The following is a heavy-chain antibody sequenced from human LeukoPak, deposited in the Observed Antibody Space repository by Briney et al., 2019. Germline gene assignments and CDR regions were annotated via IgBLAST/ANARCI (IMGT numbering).Heavy chain of an antibody. CDR1: GYSFSRYW. V-gene: IGHV5-51*01. J-gene: IGHJ4*02. D-gene: IGHD2-21*01. CDR2: IYPGDSDT. CDR3: ARGKFVDFDY. Sequence: GESLKISCKGSGYSFSRYWIAWVRQMPGKGLEWMGIIYPGDSDTRYSPSFQGQVTISADKSISTAYLQWSSLKASDTAMYYCARGKFVDFDYWGQGTLVPVSS.